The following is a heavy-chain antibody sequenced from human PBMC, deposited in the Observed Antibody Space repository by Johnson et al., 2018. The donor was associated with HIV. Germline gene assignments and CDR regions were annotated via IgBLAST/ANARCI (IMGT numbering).Heavy chain of an antibody. J-gene: IGHJ3*02. Sequence: QVQLVESGGGVVQPGGSMRLSCAASGFTFTDYYMTWIRQAPGKGLEWVSHISTRGGGIYYAGPVKGRVTISRDNARNSLYLQMNSLRAEDTAVYYCSRHSPRGYIGYDAFDIWGQGTVVTVSS. CDR1: GFTFTDYY. V-gene: IGHV3-11*04. CDR2: ISTRGGGI. CDR3: SRHSPRGYIGYDAFDI. D-gene: IGHD5-12*01.